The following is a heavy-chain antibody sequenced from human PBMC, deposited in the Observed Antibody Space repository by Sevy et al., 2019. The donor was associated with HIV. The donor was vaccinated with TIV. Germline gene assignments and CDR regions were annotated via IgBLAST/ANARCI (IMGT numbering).Heavy chain of an antibody. J-gene: IGHJ3*02. CDR3: ARAKMATITYSAFDI. CDR2: ISSNGGST. Sequence: GGSLRLSCAASGFTFSSYAMHWVRQAPGKGLEYVSAISSNGGSTYYANSVKGRFTISRDNSKNTLYLQMASLRAEDMAVYYCARAKMATITYSAFDIWGQGTMVTVSS. CDR1: GFTFSSYA. D-gene: IGHD5-12*01. V-gene: IGHV3-64*01.